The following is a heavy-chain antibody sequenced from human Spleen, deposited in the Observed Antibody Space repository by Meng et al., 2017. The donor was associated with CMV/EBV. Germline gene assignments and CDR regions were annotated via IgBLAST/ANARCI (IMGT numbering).Heavy chain of an antibody. J-gene: IGHJ6*02. CDR2: INPNSGGT. V-gene: IGHV1-2*02. Sequence: ASVKVSCKASGYTFTGYYMHWVRQAPGQGLEWMGWINPNSGGTNYAQKFQGRVTMTGDTSITTAYMELSRLRSDDMAVYYCARVKRYCTGGSCSSTGYCGMDVWGQGTTVTVSS. CDR1: GYTFTGYY. CDR3: ARVKRYCTGGSCSSTGYCGMDV. D-gene: IGHD2-15*01.